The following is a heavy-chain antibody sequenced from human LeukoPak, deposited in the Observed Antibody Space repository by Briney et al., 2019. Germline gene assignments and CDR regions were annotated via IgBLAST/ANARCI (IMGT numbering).Heavy chain of an antibody. V-gene: IGHV4-34*01. Sequence: SETLSLTCAVYGGSFSGYYWSWIRQPPGKGLEWIGEINHSGSTNYNPSLKSRVTISVDTSKNQFSLKLSSVTAADTAVYYCARGPTSVTADAFDIWGQGIMVTVSS. CDR3: ARGPTSVTADAFDI. CDR1: GGSFSGYY. D-gene: IGHD4-17*01. J-gene: IGHJ3*02. CDR2: INHSGST.